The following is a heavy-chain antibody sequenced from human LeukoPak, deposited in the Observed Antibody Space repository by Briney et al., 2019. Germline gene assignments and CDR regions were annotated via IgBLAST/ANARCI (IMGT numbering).Heavy chain of an antibody. CDR3: AKEKVAYYSSAWAGLFDT. CDR1: GFTFAGYG. CDR2: ISGDSATT. D-gene: IGHD6-19*01. J-gene: IGHJ5*02. V-gene: IGHV3-23*01. Sequence: GGTLRLSCAASGFTFAGYGMGWVRQAPGKGLEWVSVISGDSATTYYADSVKGRFTISRDNSRNTLFLQMDSLSIEDTAVYFCAKEKVAYYSSAWAGLFDTWGQGALVTVSS.